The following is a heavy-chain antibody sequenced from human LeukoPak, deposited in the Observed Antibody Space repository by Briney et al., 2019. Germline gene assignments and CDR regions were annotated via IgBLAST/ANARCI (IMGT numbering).Heavy chain of an antibody. CDR3: ATEGVTVRGPNH. V-gene: IGHV1-18*01. CDR1: GYTFTRYG. D-gene: IGHD3-10*01. J-gene: IGHJ5*02. Sequence: ASVKVSCKASGYTFTRYGISWVRQAPGQGLEWMGWISAYNGNTNYAQKLQGRVTMTTDTSTSTAYMEVRSLRAEDTAVYYCATEGVTVRGPNHWGQGTLVTVSS. CDR2: ISAYNGNT.